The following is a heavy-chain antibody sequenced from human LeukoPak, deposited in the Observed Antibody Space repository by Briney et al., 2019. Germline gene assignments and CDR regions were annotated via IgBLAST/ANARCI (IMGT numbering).Heavy chain of an antibody. CDR2: ISAYNGNT. J-gene: IGHJ6*03. CDR3: ARSDSSGRYEGYFYYYMDV. Sequence: ASVKVSCKASGYSVTGYGISWMRQAPGQGLEWMGWISAYNGNTNYAQKVQGRVTMTTDTSTSTAYMELRSLTSDDTAMYYCARSDSSGRYEGYFYYYMDVWGKGTTVTVSS. D-gene: IGHD6-19*01. V-gene: IGHV1-18*01. CDR1: GYSVTGYG.